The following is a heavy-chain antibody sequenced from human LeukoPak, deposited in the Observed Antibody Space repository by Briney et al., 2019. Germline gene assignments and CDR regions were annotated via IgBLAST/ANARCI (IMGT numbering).Heavy chain of an antibody. D-gene: IGHD3-22*01. CDR1: GFTFSSYA. J-gene: IGHJ4*02. V-gene: IGHV3-23*01. CDR2: ISGSGGST. Sequence: GGSLRLSCAASGFTFSSYAMSWVRQAPGKGLEWISAISGSGGSTYYADSVKGRFTISRDNSKNTLYLQMNSLRAEDTAVYYCAKDPSHPYYYDSSGYYPGDYWGQGTLVTVSS. CDR3: AKDPSHPYYYDSSGYYPGDY.